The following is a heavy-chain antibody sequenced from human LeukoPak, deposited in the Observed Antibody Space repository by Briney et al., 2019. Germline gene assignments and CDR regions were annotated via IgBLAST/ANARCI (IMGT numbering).Heavy chain of an antibody. CDR3: ARWGGTRQYYFDY. CDR1: GFIFSDYG. CDR2: TRFDGGIK. D-gene: IGHD1-1*01. Sequence: GGSLRLSCAVSGFIFSDYGFHWVRQAPGKGLEWVAVTRFDGGIKQYADSVKGRFTISRDDSKNTLYLQMNFLKSEDTAVYYCARWGGTRQYYFDYWGQGTLVTVSS. J-gene: IGHJ4*02. V-gene: IGHV3-33*01.